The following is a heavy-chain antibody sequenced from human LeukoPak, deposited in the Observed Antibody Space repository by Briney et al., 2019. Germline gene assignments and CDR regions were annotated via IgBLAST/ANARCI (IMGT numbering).Heavy chain of an antibody. D-gene: IGHD1-14*01. CDR1: GFTFSSYA. J-gene: IGHJ4*02. CDR2: ISSNGGST. V-gene: IGHV3-64*01. CDR3: ARGGYRDPYDY. Sequence: GGSLRLSCAASGFTFSSYAMHWVRQAPGKGLEYVSAISSNGGSTYYANSVKGRFTISRDNSKNTLYLQMGSLRAEDMAVYYCARGGYRDPYDYWGQETLVTVSS.